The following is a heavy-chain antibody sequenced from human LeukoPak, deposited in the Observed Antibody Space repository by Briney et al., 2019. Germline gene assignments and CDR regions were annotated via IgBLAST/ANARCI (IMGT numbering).Heavy chain of an antibody. Sequence: GASVKVSCKASGYTFTGYYMHWVRQAPGQGLEWMGWINPNSGGTNYAQKFQGRVTMTRDTSISTAYMELSRLRSDDTAVDYCASLKNYYDSSGYLVTDAFDIWGQGTMVTVSS. J-gene: IGHJ3*02. CDR2: INPNSGGT. CDR1: GYTFTGYY. CDR3: ASLKNYYDSSGYLVTDAFDI. D-gene: IGHD3-22*01. V-gene: IGHV1-2*02.